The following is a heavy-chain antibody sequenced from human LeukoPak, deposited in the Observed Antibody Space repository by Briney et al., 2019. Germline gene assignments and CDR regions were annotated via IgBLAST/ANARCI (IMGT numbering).Heavy chain of an antibody. J-gene: IGHJ4*02. Sequence: GGSLRLSCAASGFTFSSYGMHWVRQAPGKGLEWVAFIRYDGSNKFYADSVKGRFTISRDNSKNTLYLQMNSLRAEDTAVYYCANQHDYGDYGSDYWGQGTLVTVSS. CDR1: GFTFSSYG. CDR2: IRYDGSNK. D-gene: IGHD4-17*01. V-gene: IGHV3-30*02. CDR3: ANQHDYGDYGSDY.